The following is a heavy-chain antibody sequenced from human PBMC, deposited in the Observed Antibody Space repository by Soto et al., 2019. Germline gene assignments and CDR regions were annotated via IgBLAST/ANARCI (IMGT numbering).Heavy chain of an antibody. CDR1: CGSVNNNNYY. J-gene: IGHJ4*02. CDR2: IYYTGSA. V-gene: IGHV4-61*01. D-gene: IGHD2-15*01. Sequence: PSETLSLTCTVSCGSVNNNNYYWSWIRQPPGKGLEWIGYIYYTGSANYNPSLKSRVAMSVDTSRSQFSLKLSSVTAADTAVYYCERDKSKGLINRWDYWGQATLVPGAS. CDR3: ERDKSKGLINRWDY.